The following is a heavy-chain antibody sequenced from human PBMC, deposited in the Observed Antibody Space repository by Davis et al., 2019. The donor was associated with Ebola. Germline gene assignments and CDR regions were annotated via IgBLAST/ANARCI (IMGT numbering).Heavy chain of an antibody. D-gene: IGHD6-13*01. J-gene: IGHJ5*01. V-gene: IGHV3-13*01. CDR3: ARAGFGSTWFDC. Sequence: GESLKISCAASGFTFRSYDMHWVRQATGKGLEWVSAIGAAGATYYPVSVKGRFTISRENAKNSLYLQMNSLRAEDTAVYYCARAGFGSTWFDCWGQGILVTVSS. CDR2: IGAAGAT. CDR1: GFTFRSYD.